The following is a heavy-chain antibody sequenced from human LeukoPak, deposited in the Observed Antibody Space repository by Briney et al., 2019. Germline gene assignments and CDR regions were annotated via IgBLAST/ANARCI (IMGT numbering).Heavy chain of an antibody. D-gene: IGHD2-2*01. CDR1: GFTFSGYW. CDR2: IKQDGSEK. CDR3: ARRGPVGCSGTSCFAGPVDS. Sequence: PGGSLRLSCAASGFTFSGYWMSWVRQAPGKGLEWVANIKQDGSEKYYVDSVKGRFTISRDNAKNSLYLEMNSLRAEDTAVYYCARRGPVGCSGTSCFAGPVDSWGQGTLVTVSS. V-gene: IGHV3-7*01. J-gene: IGHJ5*02.